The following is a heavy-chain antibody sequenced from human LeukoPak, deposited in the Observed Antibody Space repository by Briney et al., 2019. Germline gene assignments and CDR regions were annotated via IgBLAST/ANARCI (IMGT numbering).Heavy chain of an antibody. CDR2: MNPNSGNT. J-gene: IGHJ5*02. CDR3: ARGHYYDSSGPSLFDP. CDR1: GYTFTSYD. D-gene: IGHD3-22*01. Sequence: SVKVSCKASGYTFTSYDINWVRQATRQGLEWMGWMNPNSGNTGYAQKFQGRVTMTRNTSISTAYMELSSLRSEDTAVYYCARGHYYDSSGPSLFDPWGQGTLVTVSS. V-gene: IGHV1-8*01.